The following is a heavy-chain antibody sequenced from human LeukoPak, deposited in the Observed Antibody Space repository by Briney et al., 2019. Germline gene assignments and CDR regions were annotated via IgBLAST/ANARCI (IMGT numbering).Heavy chain of an antibody. V-gene: IGHV3-66*01. Sequence: GGSLRLSCAASGFTVSSNYMSWVRQAPGKGLEWVSVIYSGGSTYYADSVKGRFTISRDNSKNTLYLQMNSLRAEDTAVYYCAKGLISGSYFEAFDIWGQGTMVTVSS. J-gene: IGHJ3*02. CDR3: AKGLISGSYFEAFDI. CDR2: IYSGGST. D-gene: IGHD1-26*01. CDR1: GFTVSSNY.